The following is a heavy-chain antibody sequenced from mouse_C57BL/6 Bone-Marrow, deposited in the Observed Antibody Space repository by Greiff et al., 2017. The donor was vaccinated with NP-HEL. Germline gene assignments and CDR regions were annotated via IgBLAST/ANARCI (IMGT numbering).Heavy chain of an antibody. V-gene: IGHV5-15*01. Sequence: EVKLMESGGGLVQPGGSLKLSCAASGFTFSDYGMAWVRQAPRKGPEWVAFISNLAYSIYYADTVTGRFTISRENAKNTLYLEMSSLRSEDTAMYYCARTTVVARDWYFDVWGTGTTGTVSS. CDR2: ISNLAYSI. CDR1: GFTFSDYG. D-gene: IGHD1-1*01. J-gene: IGHJ1*03. CDR3: ARTTVVARDWYFDV.